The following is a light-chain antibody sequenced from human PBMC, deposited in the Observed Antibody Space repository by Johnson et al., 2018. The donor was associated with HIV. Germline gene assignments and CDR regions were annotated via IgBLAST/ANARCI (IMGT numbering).Light chain of an antibody. CDR2: DNN. CDR3: GTWDTSLSAVYV. J-gene: IGLJ1*01. Sequence: QSVFTQPPSVSAAPGQKVTISCSGSSSNIGNNYVSWYQHLPGKAPKLLIYDNNKRPSGIPDRFSGSKSGTSATLGITGLQTGDEADYYCGTWDTSLSAVYVFGTGTKVTGL. CDR1: SSNIGNNY. V-gene: IGLV1-51*01.